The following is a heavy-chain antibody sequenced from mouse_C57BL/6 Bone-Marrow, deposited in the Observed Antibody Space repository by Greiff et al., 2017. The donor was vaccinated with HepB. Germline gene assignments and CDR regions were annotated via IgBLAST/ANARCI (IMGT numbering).Heavy chain of an antibody. V-gene: IGHV1-64*01. CDR3: AIYYYGSSLYYYAMDY. J-gene: IGHJ4*01. Sequence: VQLQQPGAELVKPGASVKLSCKASGYTFTSYWMHWVKQRPGQGLEWIGMIHPNSGSTNYNEKFKSKATLTVDKSSSTAYMQLSSLTSEDSAVYYCAIYYYGSSLYYYAMDYWGQGTSVTVSS. CDR1: GYTFTSYW. D-gene: IGHD1-1*01. CDR2: IHPNSGST.